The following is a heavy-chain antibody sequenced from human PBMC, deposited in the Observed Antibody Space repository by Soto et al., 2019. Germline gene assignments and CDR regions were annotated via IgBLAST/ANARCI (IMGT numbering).Heavy chain of an antibody. V-gene: IGHV4-34*01. CDR2: INHSGST. Sequence: SETLSLTCAVYGGSFSGYYWSWIRQPPGKGLEWIGEINHSGSTNYNPSLKSRGTISVDTSKNQFSLKLSSVTAADTAVYYCASRDGYNRRFDYWGQGTPVTVSS. CDR1: GGSFSGYY. J-gene: IGHJ4*02. D-gene: IGHD5-12*01. CDR3: ASRDGYNRRFDY.